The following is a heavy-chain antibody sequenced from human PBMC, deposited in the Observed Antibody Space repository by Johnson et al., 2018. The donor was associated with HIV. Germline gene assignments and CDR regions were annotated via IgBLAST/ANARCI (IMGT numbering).Heavy chain of an antibody. CDR3: ARGKWLDAFDI. CDR1: GFTFSNAW. CDR2: IKSKTDGGTT. V-gene: IGHV3-15*01. Sequence: VQLVESGGGLVKPGGSLRLSCAASGFTFSNAWMSGVRQAPGKGLEWVGRIKSKTDGGTTDYAAPVKGRFTISRDDSKNTLYLQMNSLRAEDTAVYYCARGKWLDAFDIWGQGTMVTVSS. D-gene: IGHD6-19*01. J-gene: IGHJ3*02.